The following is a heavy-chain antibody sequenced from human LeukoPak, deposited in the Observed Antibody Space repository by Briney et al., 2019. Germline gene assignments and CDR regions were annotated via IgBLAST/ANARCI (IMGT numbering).Heavy chain of an antibody. D-gene: IGHD6-13*01. Sequence: PGGSLRLSCAASGFTFSSYAMNWVRQAPGKGLEWVSGIGAGGTFTYYADSVKGRFTISRDNAKNSLYLQMNGLRAEDTAVYYCARERSGSWYFDYWGQGTLVTVSS. CDR2: IGAGGTFT. J-gene: IGHJ4*02. CDR3: ARERSGSWYFDY. V-gene: IGHV3-21*01. CDR1: GFTFSSYA.